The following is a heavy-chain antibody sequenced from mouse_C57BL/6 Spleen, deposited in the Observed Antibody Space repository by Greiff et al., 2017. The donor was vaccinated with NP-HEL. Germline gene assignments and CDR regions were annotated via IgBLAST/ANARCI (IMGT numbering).Heavy chain of an antibody. CDR3: ASLYDGYYPSY. D-gene: IGHD2-3*01. V-gene: IGHV1-82*01. CDR2: IYPGDGDT. J-gene: IGHJ2*01. CDR1: GYAFSSSW. Sequence: QVQLKQSGPELVKPGASVKISCKASGYAFSSSWMNWVKQRPGKGLEWIGRIYPGDGDTNYNGKFKGKATLTADKSSSTAYMQLSSLTSEDSAVYFCASLYDGYYPSYWGQGTTLTVSS.